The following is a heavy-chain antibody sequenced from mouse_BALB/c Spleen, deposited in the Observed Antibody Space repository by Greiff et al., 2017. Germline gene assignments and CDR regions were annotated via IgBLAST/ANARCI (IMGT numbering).Heavy chain of an antibody. J-gene: IGHJ2*01. CDR3: ARGGGITTRGYYFDY. CDR1: GFTFSSYT. Sequence: EVHLVESGGGLVKPGGSLKLSCAASGFTFSSYTMSWVRQTPEKRLEWVASISSGGSTYYPDSVKGRFTISRDNARNILYLQMSSLRSEDTAMYYCARGGGITTRGYYFDYWGQGTTLTVSS. D-gene: IGHD2-4*01. CDR2: ISSGGST. V-gene: IGHV5-6-5*01.